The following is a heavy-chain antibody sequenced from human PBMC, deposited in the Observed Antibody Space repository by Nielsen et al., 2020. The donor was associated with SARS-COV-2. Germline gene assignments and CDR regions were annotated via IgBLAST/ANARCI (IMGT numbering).Heavy chain of an antibody. CDR2: INPSGGST. CDR3: VRESVVGIFGVVITYGMDV. V-gene: IGHV1-46*01. D-gene: IGHD3-3*01. CDR1: GYTFTSYY. Sequence: ASVKVSCKASGYTFTSYYMHWVRQAPGQGLEWMGIINPSGGSTSYAQKFQGRVTMTRDTSTSTVYMELSSVRSEDTAVYYCVRESVVGIFGVVITYGMDVWGQGTTVTVSS. J-gene: IGHJ6*02.